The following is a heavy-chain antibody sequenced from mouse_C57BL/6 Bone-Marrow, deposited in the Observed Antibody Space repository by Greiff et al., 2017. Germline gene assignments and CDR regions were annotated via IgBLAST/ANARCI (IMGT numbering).Heavy chain of an antibody. CDR1: GFTFSDYG. Sequence: EVKLVESGGGLVKPGGSLKLSCAASGFTFSDYGMHWVRQAPEKGLEWVAYISSGSSTIYYADTVKGRFTISRDNAKTTLFLQMTSLRSEDTAMYYCARRDYGSSPVFAYWGQGTLVTVSA. CDR2: ISSGSSTI. V-gene: IGHV5-17*01. CDR3: ARRDYGSSPVFAY. J-gene: IGHJ3*01. D-gene: IGHD1-1*01.